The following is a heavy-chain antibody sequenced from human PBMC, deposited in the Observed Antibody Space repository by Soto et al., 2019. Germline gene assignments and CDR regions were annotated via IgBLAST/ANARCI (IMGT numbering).Heavy chain of an antibody. J-gene: IGHJ4*02. Sequence: EVQLLESGGGLVQPGGSLRLSCAASKFTFSSYAMSWVRQAPGKGLEWGSAIGGSGGSTLYADSVKGRFTISRDNSKNTLYLQMNSLRAEDTAVYYCAKEDLERDYFDYWGQGTLVTVSS. CDR2: IGGSGGST. V-gene: IGHV3-23*01. CDR1: KFTFSSYA. D-gene: IGHD1-1*01. CDR3: AKEDLERDYFDY.